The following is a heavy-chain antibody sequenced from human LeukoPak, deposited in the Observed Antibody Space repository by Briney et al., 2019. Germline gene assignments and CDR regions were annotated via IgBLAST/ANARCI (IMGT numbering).Heavy chain of an antibody. CDR1: GFTFSSYA. J-gene: IGHJ4*02. CDR3: AKEFRTVGVVIKGAAFDY. CDR2: ISGSGGST. V-gene: IGHV3-23*01. Sequence: GGSLRLSCAASGFTFSSYAMSWVRQAPGKGLEWVSAISGSGGSTYYADSVKGRFTISRDNSKNTLYLQMNSLRAEDTAVYYCAKEFRTVGVVIKGAAFDYWGQGTLVTVSS. D-gene: IGHD3-3*01.